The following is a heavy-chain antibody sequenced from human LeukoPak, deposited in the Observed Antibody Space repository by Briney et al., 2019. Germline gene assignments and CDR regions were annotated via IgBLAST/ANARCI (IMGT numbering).Heavy chain of an antibody. J-gene: IGHJ6*03. CDR1: GGSFSGYY. D-gene: IGHD2-15*01. Sequence: SETLSLTCAVYGGSFSGYYWSWIRQPPGKGLEWVGEINHSGSTNYNPSLKSRVNISVDTSKNQFSLKLSSVTAADTAVYYCARGPIGYCSGGSCYSGMVYMDVWGKGTTVTVSS. CDR2: INHSGST. V-gene: IGHV4-34*01. CDR3: ARGPIGYCSGGSCYSGMVYMDV.